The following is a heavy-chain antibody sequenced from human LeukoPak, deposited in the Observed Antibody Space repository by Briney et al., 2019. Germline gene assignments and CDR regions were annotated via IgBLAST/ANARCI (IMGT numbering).Heavy chain of an antibody. CDR1: GGSISSGGYS. Sequence: TASETLSLTCAVSGGSISSGGYSWSWIRQPPGKGLEWIGYIYHSGSTYYNPSLKSRVTISVDRSKNQFSLKLSSVTAADTAVYYCARVDTAMVHAFDIWGQGTMVTVSS. V-gene: IGHV4-30-2*01. D-gene: IGHD5-18*01. CDR2: IYHSGST. J-gene: IGHJ3*02. CDR3: ARVDTAMVHAFDI.